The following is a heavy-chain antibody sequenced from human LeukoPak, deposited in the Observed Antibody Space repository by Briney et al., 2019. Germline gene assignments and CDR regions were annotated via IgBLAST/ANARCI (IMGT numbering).Heavy chain of an antibody. V-gene: IGHV3-23*01. CDR3: AKAAGTLQDSRGVGKVVRWGVDY. CDR2: ISGRGGST. D-gene: IGHD4-23*01. Sequence: TGGSLRLSCAASGVTFSSYAMSWVRQAPGRGLEGVSAISGRGGSTYYAASVKGRFTISLDNSKNTLYLQMNTLTAADTAVYYCAKAAGTLQDSRGVGKVVRWGVDYWGQGTLVTVSS. J-gene: IGHJ4*02. CDR1: GVTFSSYA.